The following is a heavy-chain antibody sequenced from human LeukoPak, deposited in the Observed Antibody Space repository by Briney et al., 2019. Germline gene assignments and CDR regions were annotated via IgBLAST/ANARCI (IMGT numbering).Heavy chain of an antibody. Sequence: RASVKVSCKASGYTFTSYDINWVRQATGQGLEWMGGIIPIFGTANYAQKFQGRVTITTDESTSTAYMELSSLRSEDTAVYYCARARRNYYDSSGYSVDAFDIWGQGTMVTVSS. CDR1: GYTFTSYD. J-gene: IGHJ3*02. CDR3: ARARRNYYDSSGYSVDAFDI. V-gene: IGHV1-69*05. CDR2: IIPIFGTA. D-gene: IGHD3-22*01.